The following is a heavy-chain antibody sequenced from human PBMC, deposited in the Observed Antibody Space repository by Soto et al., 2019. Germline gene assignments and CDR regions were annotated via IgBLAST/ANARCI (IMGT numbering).Heavy chain of an antibody. J-gene: IGHJ3*02. Sequence: GSGPTLVNPTQTLTLTCTISGVSLTTNRMSVSWIRQPPGGALEWLARIDWDDDQYYTTSLRTRLTISRDTSKNQVVLTMTNMDPVDTATYFCARVMLSFGGLIVNGAFDIWGQGTMVTVSS. D-gene: IGHD3-16*02. CDR3: ARVMLSFGGLIVNGAFDI. CDR1: GVSLTTNRMS. CDR2: IDWDDDQ. V-gene: IGHV2-70*11.